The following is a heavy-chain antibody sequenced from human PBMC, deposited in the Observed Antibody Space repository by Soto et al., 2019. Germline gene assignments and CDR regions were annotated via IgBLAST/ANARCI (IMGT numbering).Heavy chain of an antibody. Sequence: AGGSLRLSCAVSGLTVSGKKYVAWVRQAPGKGLEWVSGFYDLDGTYYADSLKGRFTTSGDSSRTIVYLQMNGPRPEDTAVYYCATWHLQEHAYDVWGQGTTVTVSS. CDR3: ATWHLQEHAYDV. D-gene: IGHD4-4*01. J-gene: IGHJ3*01. CDR2: FYDLDGT. CDR1: GLTVSGKKY. V-gene: IGHV3-53*01.